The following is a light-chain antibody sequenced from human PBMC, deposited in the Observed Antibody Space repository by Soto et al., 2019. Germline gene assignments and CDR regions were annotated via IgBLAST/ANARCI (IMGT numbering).Light chain of an antibody. CDR2: GDS. V-gene: IGLV1-40*01. Sequence: QSALTQPPSLSGAPGQRVTISCTGSSSNIGAGYDVHWYKQLPGTAPKLLIYGDSTRPSGVPDRFSGSKSGTSASLAITGLQAEDEADYYCCSYAGRYTYVFGSGTKLTVL. CDR1: SSNIGAGYD. J-gene: IGLJ1*01. CDR3: CSYAGRYTYV.